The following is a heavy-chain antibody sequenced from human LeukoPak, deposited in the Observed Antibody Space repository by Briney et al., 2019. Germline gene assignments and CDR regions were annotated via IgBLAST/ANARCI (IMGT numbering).Heavy chain of an antibody. V-gene: IGHV3-33*01. J-gene: IGHJ6*02. CDR1: GFTFSSYG. D-gene: IGHD3-3*01. CDR2: IWYDGSNK. CDR3: ARGMGDFWSGYYYYYGMDV. Sequence: SGGSLRLSCAASGFTFSSYGMHWVRQAPGKGLEWVAVIWYDGSNKYYADSVKGRFTISRDNSKNTLYLQMNSLRAEDTAVYYCARGMGDFWSGYYYYYGMDVWGQGTTVTVSS.